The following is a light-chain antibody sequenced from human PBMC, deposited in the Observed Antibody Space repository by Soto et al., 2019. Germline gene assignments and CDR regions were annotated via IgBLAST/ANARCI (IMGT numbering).Light chain of an antibody. V-gene: IGLV1-47*02. Sequence: QSVLTQPPSASGTPGQRVTISCSGSSSNIGRNYVYWYQQLPGTAPKLLVFDDNQRPSGVPDRFSDSKSGTSASLTISGLRSEDEADYYCCLYVGATTYVFGTGTKVTVL. CDR1: SSNIGRNY. CDR3: CLYVGATTYV. J-gene: IGLJ1*01. CDR2: DDN.